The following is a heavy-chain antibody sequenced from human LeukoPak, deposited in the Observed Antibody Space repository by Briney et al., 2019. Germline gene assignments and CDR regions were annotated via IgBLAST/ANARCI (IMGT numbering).Heavy chain of an antibody. J-gene: IGHJ4*02. CDR3: AKAAGKGGSYSCFDY. Sequence: PGGSLRLACAASGFTFSSYAMSWVRQAPGKGLEWVSAISGSGGSTYYADSVKGRFTISRDNSKNTLYLQMNSLRAEDTAVYYCAKAAGKGGSYSCFDYWGQGTLVTVSS. CDR1: GFTFSSYA. CDR2: ISGSGGST. D-gene: IGHD1-26*01. V-gene: IGHV3-23*01.